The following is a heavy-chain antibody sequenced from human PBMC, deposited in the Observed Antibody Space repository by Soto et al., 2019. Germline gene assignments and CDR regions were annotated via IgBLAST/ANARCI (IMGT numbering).Heavy chain of an antibody. CDR2: IYYSGST. CDR1: GGSISSGGYY. CDR3: ARSSITIFGVVSYFDY. V-gene: IGHV4-31*03. D-gene: IGHD3-3*01. Sequence: SETLSLTCTVSGGSISSGGYYWSWIRQHPGKGLEWIGYIYYSGSTYYNPSLKSRVTISVDASKNQFSLKLSSVTAADTAVYYCARSSITIFGVVSYFDYWGQGTLVTVSS. J-gene: IGHJ4*02.